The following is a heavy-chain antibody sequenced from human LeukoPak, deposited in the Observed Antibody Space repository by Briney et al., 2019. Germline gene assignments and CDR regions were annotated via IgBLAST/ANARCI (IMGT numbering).Heavy chain of an antibody. V-gene: IGHV4-39*01. J-gene: IGHJ3*02. CDR1: GGSISSSSYY. CDR2: IYYSGST. D-gene: IGHD4-23*01. Sequence: SETLSLTRTVSGGSISSSSYYWGWIRQPPGKGLEWIGSIYYSGSTYYNPSLKSRVTISVDTSKNQFSLKLGSVTAADTAVYYCATPVPTTVVTPGGAFDIWGQGTMVTVSS. CDR3: ATPVPTTVVTPGGAFDI.